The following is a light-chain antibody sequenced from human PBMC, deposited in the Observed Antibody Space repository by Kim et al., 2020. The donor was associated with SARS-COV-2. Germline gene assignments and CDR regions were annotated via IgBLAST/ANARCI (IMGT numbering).Light chain of an antibody. CDR2: DVS. V-gene: IGLV2-14*03. CDR3: SSYTSSSTLV. Sequence: GQSITIPCTGTSSDVGGYNYVSWYQQHPGKAPKLIIYDVSNRPSGVSNRFSGSKSGNTASLTISGLQAEDEADYYCSSYTSSSTLVFGTGTKSPS. J-gene: IGLJ1*01. CDR1: SSDVGGYNY.